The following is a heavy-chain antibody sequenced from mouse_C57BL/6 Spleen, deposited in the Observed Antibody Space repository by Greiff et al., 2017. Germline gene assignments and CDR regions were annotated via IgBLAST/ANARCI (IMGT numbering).Heavy chain of an antibody. V-gene: IGHV6-3*01. CDR1: GFTFSNYW. CDR2: IRLKSDNYAT. CDR3: TGEDYCSYYAKDY. J-gene: IGHJ4*01. Sequence: EVQRVESGGGLVQPGGSMKLSCVASGFTFSNYWMNWVRQSPEKGLEWVAQIRLKSDNYATHYAVSVKERFTISRDDYKSGVYLQMKNLRAENSGIYYCTGEDYCSYYAKDYWGQGTSVTVSS. D-gene: IGHD2-12*01.